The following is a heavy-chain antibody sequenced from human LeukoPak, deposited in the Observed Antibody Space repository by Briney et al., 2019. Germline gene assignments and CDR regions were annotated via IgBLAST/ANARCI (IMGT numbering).Heavy chain of an antibody. CDR3: ARDSGRYGSSWYYFDY. CDR2: INPSGGST. V-gene: IGHV1-46*01. Sequence: ASVKVSCKASGYTFTSYYMHWVRQAPGQGLEWMGIINPSGGSTSYAQKFQGRVTMTRDMSTSTVYMELSSLRSEDTAVYYCARDSGRYGSSWYYFDYWGQGTLVTVSS. J-gene: IGHJ4*02. CDR1: GYTFTSYY. D-gene: IGHD6-13*01.